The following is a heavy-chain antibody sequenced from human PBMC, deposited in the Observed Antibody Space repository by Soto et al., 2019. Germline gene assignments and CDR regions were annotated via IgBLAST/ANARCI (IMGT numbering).Heavy chain of an antibody. V-gene: IGHV1-69*13. CDR3: ARGYIVVVPADRHYYGTEV. CDR2: IIPIFGTA. Sequence: SVKVSCKASGGTFSSYAISWVRQAPGQGLEWMGGIIPIFGTANYAQKFQGRVTITADESTSTAYMELSSLRSEDTAVYYCARGYIVVVPADRHYYGTEVWGEENTVTISA. CDR1: GGTFSSYA. J-gene: IGHJ6*04. D-gene: IGHD2-2*01.